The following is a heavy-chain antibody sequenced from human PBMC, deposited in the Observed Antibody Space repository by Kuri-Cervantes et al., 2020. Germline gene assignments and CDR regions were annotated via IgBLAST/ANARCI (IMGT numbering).Heavy chain of an antibody. D-gene: IGHD2-15*01. Sequence: GESLKISCAASGFTFSSYGMHWVRQAPGKGLEWVAVISYDGSNKYYADSVKDRFTISRDNAKNTLYLQMNSLRAEDTAVYYCARGEVARDLYYYYGMDVWSQGTTVTVSS. CDR2: ISYDGSNK. V-gene: IGHV3-30*03. J-gene: IGHJ6*02. CDR1: GFTFSSYG. CDR3: ARGEVARDLYYYYGMDV.